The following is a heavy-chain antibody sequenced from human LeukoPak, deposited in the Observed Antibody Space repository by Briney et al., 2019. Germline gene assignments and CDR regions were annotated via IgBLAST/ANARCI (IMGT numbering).Heavy chain of an antibody. CDR2: ISGNGGAT. J-gene: IGHJ4*02. V-gene: IGHV3-23*01. CDR1: GFAFSTYA. Sequence: GGSLRLSCAASGFAFSTYAMTWVRQAPGKGLEWVSAISGNGGATYYADSVKGRFTISRDNSNNTLYLQMNSLRAEDTAIYYCAKDRGNFNGSGSYFPPGGDYWGQGTLVTVSS. D-gene: IGHD3-10*01. CDR3: AKDRGNFNGSGSYFPPGGDY.